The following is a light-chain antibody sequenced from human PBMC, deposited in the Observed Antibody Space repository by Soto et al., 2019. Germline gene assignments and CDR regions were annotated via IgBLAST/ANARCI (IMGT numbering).Light chain of an antibody. CDR2: AAS. CDR1: QGISSY. Sequence: AVRMTNSASSLSANTRDRVTMTSRASQGISSYLAWYQQKPAKAPKLLIYAASTLQSGVLSRFSGSGSGTDFTLTISCLQSEDFATYCCQQYYSYPITFGQVTRLAIK. J-gene: IGKJ5*01. CDR3: QQYYSYPIT. V-gene: IGKV1-8*01.